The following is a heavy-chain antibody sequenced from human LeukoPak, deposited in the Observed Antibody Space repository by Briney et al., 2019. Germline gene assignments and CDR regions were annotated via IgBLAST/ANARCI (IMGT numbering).Heavy chain of an antibody. D-gene: IGHD6-19*01. Sequence: PGGSLRLSCAASGFTVSSNHMSWVRQAPGKGLEWVAIISYDGSNKNYADSVKGRFTISRDNSKNTLYLQMSSLRAEDTAVYYCATHHREGVTGREYFQHWGQGTLVTVSS. J-gene: IGHJ1*01. V-gene: IGHV3-30*03. CDR3: ATHHREGVTGREYFQH. CDR1: GFTVSSNH. CDR2: ISYDGSNK.